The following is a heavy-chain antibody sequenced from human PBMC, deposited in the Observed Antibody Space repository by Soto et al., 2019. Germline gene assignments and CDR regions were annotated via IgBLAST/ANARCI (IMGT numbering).Heavy chain of an antibody. CDR1: GGSMTGFY. V-gene: IGHV4-59*01. Sequence: SETLSLTCTVSGGSMTGFYWNWIRQPPGKGLEWIAFIYYSGNTNYNPSLKSRVTISVDTSKSQFSLKLSSVTAADTAVYYCAKTPGLAVAATNWFDPWGQGTLVTVPQ. CDR2: IYYSGNT. D-gene: IGHD6-19*01. CDR3: AKTPGLAVAATNWFDP. J-gene: IGHJ5*02.